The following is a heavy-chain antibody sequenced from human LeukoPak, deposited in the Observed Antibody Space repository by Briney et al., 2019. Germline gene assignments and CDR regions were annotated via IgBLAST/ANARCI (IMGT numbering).Heavy chain of an antibody. CDR1: GFTFSSQA. V-gene: IGHV3-21*01. J-gene: IGHJ4*02. CDR2: ISSTSSHT. CDR3: ASQDIVATTGAELDY. D-gene: IGHD5-12*01. Sequence: GGSLRLSCVASGFTFSSQAMNWVRQAPGKGLEWVSSISSTSSHTYYADSVKGRFTISRDNAKNSLYLQMNSLRVEDAAVYYCASQDIVATTGAELDYWGQGTLVTVSS.